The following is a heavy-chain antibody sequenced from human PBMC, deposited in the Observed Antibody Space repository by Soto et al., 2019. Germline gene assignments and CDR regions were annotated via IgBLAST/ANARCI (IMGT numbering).Heavy chain of an antibody. Sequence: EVELLESGGGLVQPGGSLRLSCAASGFTFSSYAMTWVRQAPGKGPEWVSGISSSGSATYHADSVKGRFTISRDNSKNTLYLQMNSLRAEDTAVYYCAKGAMRNFYALDVWGQGTTVTVSS. CDR1: GFTFSSYA. D-gene: IGHD3-16*01. J-gene: IGHJ6*02. CDR3: AKGAMRNFYALDV. V-gene: IGHV3-23*01. CDR2: ISSSGSAT.